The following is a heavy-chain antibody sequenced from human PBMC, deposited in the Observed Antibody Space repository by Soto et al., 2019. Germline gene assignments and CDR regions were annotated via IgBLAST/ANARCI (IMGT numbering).Heavy chain of an antibody. CDR3: VREGRGSFDF. CDR2: IGGRGNSA. Sequence: GGSLRLSCGVSGFTVTSNGVSWVRQAPGKGLEWVSVIGGRGNSAYYADSVQGRFTISRDNSKNTLSLQMSSLTADDTAIYYFVREGRGSFDFRGRGTMVTVSS. J-gene: IGHJ3*01. D-gene: IGHD5-12*01. CDR1: GFTVTSNG. V-gene: IGHV3-23*01.